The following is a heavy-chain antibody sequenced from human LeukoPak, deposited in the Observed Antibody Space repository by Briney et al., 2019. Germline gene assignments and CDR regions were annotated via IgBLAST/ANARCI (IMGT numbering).Heavy chain of an antibody. CDR3: ARDRRSMSAFDI. Sequence: GGSLRLSCAASGFTFSSYAMHWVRQAPGKGLEWVAVISYDGSNKYYADSVKGRFTISRDNSKNTLYLQMNSLRAEDTAVYYCARDRRSMSAFDIWGQGTMVTVSS. J-gene: IGHJ3*02. D-gene: IGHD2/OR15-2a*01. V-gene: IGHV3-30-3*01. CDR1: GFTFSSYA. CDR2: ISYDGSNK.